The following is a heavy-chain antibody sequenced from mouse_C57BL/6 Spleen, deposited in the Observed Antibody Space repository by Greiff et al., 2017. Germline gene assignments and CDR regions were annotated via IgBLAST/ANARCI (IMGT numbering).Heavy chain of an antibody. Sequence: QVQLKESGAELVKPGASVKLSCKASGYTFTSYWMHWVKQRPGQGLEWIGMIHPNSGSTNYNEKFKSKATLTVDKSSSTAYMQLSSLTSEDSAVYYCASRHYDYDEGFDYWGQGTTLTVSS. J-gene: IGHJ2*01. CDR1: GYTFTSYW. CDR2: IHPNSGST. D-gene: IGHD2-4*01. V-gene: IGHV1-64*01. CDR3: ASRHYDYDEGFDY.